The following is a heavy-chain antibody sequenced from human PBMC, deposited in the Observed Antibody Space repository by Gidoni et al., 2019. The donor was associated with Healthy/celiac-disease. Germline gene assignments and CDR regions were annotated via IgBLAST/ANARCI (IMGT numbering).Heavy chain of an antibody. CDR1: GFTFSSYA. V-gene: IGHV3-30*04. CDR3: ARGAQTGSYVYY. D-gene: IGHD3-10*01. Sequence: QVQLVESGGGVVQPGRSLRLSCAASGFTFSSYAMHWVRQAPGKGLEWVAVISYDGSNKYYADSVKGRFTISRDNSKNTLYLQMNSLRAEDTAVYYCARGAQTGSYVYYWGQGTLVTVSS. J-gene: IGHJ4*02. CDR2: ISYDGSNK.